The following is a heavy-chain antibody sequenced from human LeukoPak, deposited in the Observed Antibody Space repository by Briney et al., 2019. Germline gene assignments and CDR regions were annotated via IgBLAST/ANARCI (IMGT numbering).Heavy chain of an antibody. D-gene: IGHD1-7*01. CDR3: ARVVRNWNFGTYYYYMDV. J-gene: IGHJ6*03. CDR1: GWSLSCYY. Sequence: PSQTLALTYALYGWSLSCYYWSSIRLPRGKGRDFSAEINHCGSFNSNPSLKSRVTISVGTSKNQFSLKLSSVTAADTAVYYCARVVRNWNFGTYYYYMDVWGKGTTVTVSS. CDR2: INHCGSF. V-gene: IGHV4-34*01.